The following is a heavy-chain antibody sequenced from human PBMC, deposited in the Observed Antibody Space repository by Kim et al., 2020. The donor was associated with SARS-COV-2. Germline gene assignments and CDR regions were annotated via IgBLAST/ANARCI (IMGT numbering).Heavy chain of an antibody. J-gene: IGHJ2*01. D-gene: IGHD2-21*01. V-gene: IGHV3-30*02. CDR2: IGCNCNYN. CDR1: GFSFSTYF. CDR3: ARVMTLSGFAYF. Sequence: GGSLRLSCVASGFSFSTYFMHWIRQAPGKGLDWVSFIGCNCNYNYYADSVKVRFTLSCVKSQLSLSLELNSLRAEDTAFYYCARVMTLSGFAYF.